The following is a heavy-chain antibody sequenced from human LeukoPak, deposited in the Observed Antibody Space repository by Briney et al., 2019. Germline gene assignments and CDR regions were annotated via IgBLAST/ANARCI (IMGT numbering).Heavy chain of an antibody. CDR1: GFTFSTYV. Sequence: GGSLRLPCSVSGFTFSTYVMHWVRQAPGKGLEYVSAISSNGDNTYYADSVKGRFTISRDNSKNTLYLQMSSLRADDTAVYYCVRGTGYWGQGALVTVSS. CDR3: VRGTGY. J-gene: IGHJ4*02. CDR2: ISSNGDNT. V-gene: IGHV3-64D*06.